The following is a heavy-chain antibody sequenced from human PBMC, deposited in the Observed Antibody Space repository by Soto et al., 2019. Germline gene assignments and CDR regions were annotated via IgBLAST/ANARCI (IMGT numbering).Heavy chain of an antibody. Sequence: ASVKVSCKASGYTFTSYGISWVRQAPGQGLEWMGWISAYNGNTSYAQKLQGRVTMTTDTSTSTAYMELRSLRSDDTAVYYCARGVTTFGRLHWFDPWGQGTLVTVSS. J-gene: IGHJ5*02. CDR2: ISAYNGNT. D-gene: IGHD3-10*02. CDR3: ARGVTTFGRLHWFDP. CDR1: GYTFTSYG. V-gene: IGHV1-18*01.